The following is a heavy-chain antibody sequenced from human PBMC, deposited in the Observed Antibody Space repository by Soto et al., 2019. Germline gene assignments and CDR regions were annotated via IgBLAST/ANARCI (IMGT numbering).Heavy chain of an antibody. D-gene: IGHD4-17*01. J-gene: IGHJ6*03. Sequence: GGSLRLSCAASGFTFSSYSMNWVRQAPGKGLEWVSSISSSSSYIYYADSVKGRFTISRDNAKNSLYLQMNSLRAEDTAVYYCARGDPDGEYVGSGYYYYYMDVWGKGTTVTVSS. V-gene: IGHV3-21*01. CDR1: GFTFSSYS. CDR3: ARGDPDGEYVGSGYYYYYMDV. CDR2: ISSSSSYI.